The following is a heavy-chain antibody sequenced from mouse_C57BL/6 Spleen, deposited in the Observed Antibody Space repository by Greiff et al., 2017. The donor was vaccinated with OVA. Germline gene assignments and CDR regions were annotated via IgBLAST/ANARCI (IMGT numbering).Heavy chain of an antibody. V-gene: IGHV1-69*01. J-gene: IGHJ4*01. D-gene: IGHD2-1*01. CDR1: GYTFTSYW. Sequence: VQLQQPGAELVMPGASVKLSCKASGYTFTSYWMHWVKQRPGQGLEWIGEIDPSDSYTNYNQKFKGKSTLTVDKSSSTAYMQLSSLTSEDSAVYYCARSGSTNAMDYWGQGTSVTVSS. CDR2: IDPSDSYT. CDR3: ARSGSTNAMDY.